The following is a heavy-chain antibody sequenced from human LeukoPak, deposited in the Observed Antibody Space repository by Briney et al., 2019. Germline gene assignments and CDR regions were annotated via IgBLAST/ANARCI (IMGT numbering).Heavy chain of an antibody. V-gene: IGHV3-23*01. Sequence: GGSLRLSCAASGFTLSGNAMSWVRQAPGKGPEWVSSISGSGGSTYYSDSVKGRFTISRDNSKNTLYLQMNSLRAEDTAVYYCAAAVYAFDFWGQGTMVTVSS. D-gene: IGHD2-8*01. CDR2: ISGSGGST. J-gene: IGHJ3*01. CDR3: AAAVYAFDF. CDR1: GFTLSGNA.